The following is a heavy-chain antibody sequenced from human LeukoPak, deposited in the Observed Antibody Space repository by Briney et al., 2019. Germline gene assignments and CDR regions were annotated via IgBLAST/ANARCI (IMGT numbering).Heavy chain of an antibody. CDR1: GYSISSSNW. CDR3: ARVPRGGSENDAFDI. J-gene: IGHJ3*02. Sequence: SETLSLTCAVSGYSISSSNWWGWIRQPPGKGLEWIGYIYYSGSIYYNPSLKSRVTMSVDTSKSQFSLKLSSVTAVDTAVYYCARVPRGGSENDAFDIWGQGTMVTVSS. V-gene: IGHV4-28*05. D-gene: IGHD2-15*01. CDR2: IYYSGSI.